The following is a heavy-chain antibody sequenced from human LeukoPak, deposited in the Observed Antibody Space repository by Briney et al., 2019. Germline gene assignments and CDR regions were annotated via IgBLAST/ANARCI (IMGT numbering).Heavy chain of an antibody. CDR1: GYTFTGYY. D-gene: IGHD7-27*01. J-gene: IGHJ4*02. CDR2: INPNSGGT. CDR3: ARDLYTGDLIIDY. Sequence: GASVKVSCKASGYTFTGYYMHWVRQAPGQGLEWMGWINPNSGGTNYAQKFQGRVTMTRDTSISTAYMELSRLRSDDTAVYYCARDLYTGDLIIDYWGQGTLVTVSS. V-gene: IGHV1-2*02.